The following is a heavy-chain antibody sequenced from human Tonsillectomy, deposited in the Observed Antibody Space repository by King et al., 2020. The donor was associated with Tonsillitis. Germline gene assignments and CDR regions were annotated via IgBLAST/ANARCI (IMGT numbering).Heavy chain of an antibody. Sequence: VQLVESGGGVVQPGRSLRLSCAASGFTFRNYGMYWVRQAPGKGLEWVSVISNNGSNTYYADTVKGRFTISRDNSKNTLYLQMNSLRAEDTAVYYCAKVRSVAGKSDSYYGSDVGGQGTAVT. CDR3: AKVRSVAGKSDSYYGSDV. J-gene: IGHJ6*02. D-gene: IGHD6-19*01. CDR2: ISNNGSNT. V-gene: IGHV3-30*18. CDR1: GFTFRNYG.